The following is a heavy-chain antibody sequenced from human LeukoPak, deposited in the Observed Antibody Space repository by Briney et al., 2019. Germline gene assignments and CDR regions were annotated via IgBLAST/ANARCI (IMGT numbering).Heavy chain of an antibody. Sequence: SAPLSLPCTVSGGPISSYYWSWVRPHPGKGLEWSGYIYYGESTNYNPSLKSRVTISVDTSKNQYSLKLSSVTAAATAVYYCARTGSGWYHYFDYWGQGILVTVSS. V-gene: IGHV4-59*01. D-gene: IGHD6-19*01. J-gene: IGHJ4*02. CDR1: GGPISSYY. CDR3: ARTGSGWYHYFDY. CDR2: IYYGEST.